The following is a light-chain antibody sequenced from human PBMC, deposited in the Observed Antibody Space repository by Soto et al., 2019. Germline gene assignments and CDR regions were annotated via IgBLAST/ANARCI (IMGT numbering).Light chain of an antibody. CDR1: SSDVGAYNY. V-gene: IGLV2-14*01. Sequence: QSALTQPASVSGSPGQSITISCTGTSSDVGAYNYVSWYQQYPGKAPKLMIYEVSNRPSGVSNRFSGSKSGNTASLTISGLQAEDEADYYCSSYTSTNTRDVFGSGTKVTVL. CDR3: SSYTSTNTRDV. CDR2: EVS. J-gene: IGLJ1*01.